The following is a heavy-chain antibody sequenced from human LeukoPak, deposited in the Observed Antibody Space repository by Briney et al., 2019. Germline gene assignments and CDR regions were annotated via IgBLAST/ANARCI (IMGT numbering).Heavy chain of an antibody. V-gene: IGHV3-23*01. Sequence: PGGSLRLSCAASGFTFSSYVMSWVRQAPGKGLEWGSAISGSGGSTFYADSVKGRFTISRDNSKNTLYLQMNSLRAEDTAVYYCANTGGSVYWYFDLWGRGTLVTVSS. CDR3: ANTGGSVYWYFDL. J-gene: IGHJ2*01. D-gene: IGHD1-14*01. CDR1: GFTFSSYV. CDR2: ISGSGGST.